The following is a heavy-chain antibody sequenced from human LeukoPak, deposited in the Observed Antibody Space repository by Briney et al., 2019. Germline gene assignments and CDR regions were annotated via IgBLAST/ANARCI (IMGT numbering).Heavy chain of an antibody. J-gene: IGHJ4*02. V-gene: IGHV1-24*01. Sequence: RASVTVSCTVSGYTLTELSMHWVRQAPGKGLEWMGGFDPEDGETIYAQKFQGRVTMTEDTSTDTAYMELSSLRSEDTAVYYCGTFVVQWLPNPYYFDYWGQGTLVTVSS. CDR2: FDPEDGET. CDR3: GTFVVQWLPNPYYFDY. CDR1: GYTLTELS. D-gene: IGHD6-19*01.